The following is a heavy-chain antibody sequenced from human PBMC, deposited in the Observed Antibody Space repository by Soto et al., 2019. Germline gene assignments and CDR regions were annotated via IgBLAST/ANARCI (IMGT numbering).Heavy chain of an antibody. V-gene: IGHV1-46*01. J-gene: IGHJ4*02. CDR3: ARDAVVGATTRSHFDH. Sequence: GASVKVSCKASGYNLTNYFLHWVRQAPGQGLEWLGIINPSDGRATYAQKLQGRLTMTTDTSTSTVYMELSRLRSDDTAVYFCARDAVVGATTRSHFDHWGQGTLVTVS. CDR2: INPSDGRA. D-gene: IGHD1-26*01. CDR1: GYNLTNYF.